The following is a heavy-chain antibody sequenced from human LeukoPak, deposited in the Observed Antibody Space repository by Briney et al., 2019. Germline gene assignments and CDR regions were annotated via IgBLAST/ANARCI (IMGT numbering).Heavy chain of an antibody. J-gene: IGHJ4*02. V-gene: IGHV3-21*04. Sequence: GGSLRLSCAASGFTFSSYSMNWVRQAPGKGLEWVSSISSSSSYIYYADSVKGRFTISRDNAKNSLYLQMNSLRAEDTAVYYCARSRGGNSAPRWMYYFDYWGQGTLVTVSS. CDR2: ISSSSSYI. CDR1: GFTFSSYS. D-gene: IGHD4-23*01. CDR3: ARSRGGNSAPRWMYYFDY.